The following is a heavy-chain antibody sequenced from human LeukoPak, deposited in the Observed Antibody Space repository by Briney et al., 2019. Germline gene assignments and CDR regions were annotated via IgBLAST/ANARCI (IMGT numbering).Heavy chain of an antibody. CDR2: SPSGDIL. D-gene: IGHD3-10*01. Sequence: SPSGDILYYADSVKGHFTISRDNAKNSLYLQMNSLRAEDTALYYCARGSRFGELFYFDYWGQGTLVTVSS. V-gene: IGHV3-11*04. CDR3: ARGSRFGELFYFDY. J-gene: IGHJ4*02.